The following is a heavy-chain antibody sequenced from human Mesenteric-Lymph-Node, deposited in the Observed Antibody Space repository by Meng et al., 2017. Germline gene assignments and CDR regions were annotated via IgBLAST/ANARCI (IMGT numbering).Heavy chain of an antibody. J-gene: IGHJ5*02. CDR1: GYTFTGHY. CDR3: TKGGTSLYWFDP. D-gene: IGHD3-16*01. V-gene: IGHV1-2*06. Sequence: QAQRVQPGAGVKKPGASWKVSCKASGYTFTGHYMHWVRQAPGQGLEWMGRINPGSGGTNYAQKFQGRVTMTRDTSINTAYMELSSLTSDDTAIYYCTKGGTSLYWFDPWGQGTLVTVSS. CDR2: INPGSGGT.